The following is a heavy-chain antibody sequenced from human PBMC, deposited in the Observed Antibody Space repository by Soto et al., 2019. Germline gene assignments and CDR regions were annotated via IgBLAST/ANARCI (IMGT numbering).Heavy chain of an antibody. V-gene: IGHV3-15*07. D-gene: IGHD4-17*01. CDR1: GFTFSNAW. CDR3: TTGLDDYGAFLNYYGMDV. CDR2: IKSKTDGGTT. Sequence: GGSLRLSCAASGFTFSNAWMNWVRQAPGKGLEWVGRIKSKTDGGTTDYAAPVKGRFTISRDDSKNTLYLQMNSLKTEDTAVYYCTTGLDDYGAFLNYYGMDVWGQGTTVTVSS. J-gene: IGHJ6*02.